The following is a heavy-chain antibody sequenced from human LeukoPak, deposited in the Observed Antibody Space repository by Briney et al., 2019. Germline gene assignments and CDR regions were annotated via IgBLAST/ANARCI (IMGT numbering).Heavy chain of an antibody. CDR1: GYTFTDYY. CDR3: ARTLTTATWDY. Sequence: ASVKVSCKASGYTFTDYYFNWVRQAPGQGLEWMGWINPNSGGTHYAQNFQDRVTMTRDTSISTAYVEVGRLTSDDTAVYYCARTLTTATWDYWGQGTLVTVSS. CDR2: INPNSGGT. V-gene: IGHV1-2*02. D-gene: IGHD4-17*01. J-gene: IGHJ4*02.